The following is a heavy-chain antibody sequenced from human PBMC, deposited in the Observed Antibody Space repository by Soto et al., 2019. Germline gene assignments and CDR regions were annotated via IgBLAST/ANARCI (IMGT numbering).Heavy chain of an antibody. Sequence: PXASLTVTSNGSGYCLNSYCLGGVPQLPGKGLEWLGIIYPGDSDTRYSPSFQGQVTISADYSISTAYLQWSSLKASDTAMYYCASAGYSWCSYYGMDVGGQGRTFTVSS. CDR2: IYPGDSDT. J-gene: IGHJ6*02. V-gene: IGHV5-51*01. CDR1: GYCLNSYC. CDR3: ASAGYSWCSYYGMDV. D-gene: IGHD5-18*01.